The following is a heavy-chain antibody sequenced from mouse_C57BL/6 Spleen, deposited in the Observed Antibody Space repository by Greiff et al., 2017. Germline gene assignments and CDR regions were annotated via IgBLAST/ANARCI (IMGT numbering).Heavy chain of an antibody. CDR1: GFNIKNTY. J-gene: IGHJ4*01. CDR3: ARDSNYEDYAMDY. Sequence: EVQLQQSVAELVRPGASVKLSCTASGFNIKNTYMHWVKQRPEQGLEWIGRIDPANGNTKYAPKFQGKATITADTSSNTSYLQLSRLTSEDTAIYYCARDSNYEDYAMDYWGKGTSVTVSS. D-gene: IGHD2-5*01. CDR2: IDPANGNT. V-gene: IGHV14-3*01.